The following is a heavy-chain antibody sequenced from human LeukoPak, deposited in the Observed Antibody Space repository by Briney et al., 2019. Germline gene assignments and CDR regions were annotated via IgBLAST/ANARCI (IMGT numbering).Heavy chain of an antibody. CDR3: AKDLLLWFGELFDY. Sequence: GGSLRLSCAASGFTFSSYSMNWVRQAPGKGLEWVSSISSSSSYIYYADSVKGRFTISRDNSKNTLYLQMNSLRAEDTAVYYCAKDLLLWFGELFDYWGQGTLVTVSS. D-gene: IGHD3-10*01. V-gene: IGHV3-21*04. CDR2: ISSSSSYI. J-gene: IGHJ4*02. CDR1: GFTFSSYS.